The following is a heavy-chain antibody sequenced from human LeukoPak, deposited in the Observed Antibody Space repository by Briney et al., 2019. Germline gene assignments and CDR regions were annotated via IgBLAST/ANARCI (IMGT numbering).Heavy chain of an antibody. V-gene: IGHV1-69*01. CDR3: ARGTRVATILGLYYYYYMDV. D-gene: IGHD5-12*01. CDR2: IIPIFGTA. J-gene: IGHJ6*03. Sequence: GSSVKVSCKASGGTFSSYAISWVRQAPGQGLEWMGGIIPIFGTANYAQKFQGRVTITADESTSTAYMELSSLRSEDTAVYYCARGTRVATILGLYYYYYMDVWGKGTTVTISS. CDR1: GGTFSSYA.